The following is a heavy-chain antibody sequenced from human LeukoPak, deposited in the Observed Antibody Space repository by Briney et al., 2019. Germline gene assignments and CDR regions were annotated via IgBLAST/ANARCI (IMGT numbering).Heavy chain of an antibody. D-gene: IGHD2-2*03. Sequence: GESLKISCKGSGYSFTSYWIGWVRHMPGKGLEWMGVIYPGDSDTRYSPSFEGQVTISADKSITTAYLQWSSLKASDSAMFYCARRVGYCTTTSCAAFDYWGQGTLVTVSS. V-gene: IGHV5-51*01. CDR1: GYSFTSYW. J-gene: IGHJ4*02. CDR2: IYPGDSDT. CDR3: ARRVGYCTTTSCAAFDY.